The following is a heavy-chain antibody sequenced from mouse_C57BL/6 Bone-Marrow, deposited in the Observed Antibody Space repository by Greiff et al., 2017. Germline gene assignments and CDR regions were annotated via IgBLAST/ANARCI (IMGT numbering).Heavy chain of an antibody. CDR3: ARRNPSWFAY. CDR2: IHPNSGST. Sequence: VQLQQSGAELVKPGASVKLSCKASGYTFTSYWMHWVKQRPGQGLEWIGMIHPNSGSTNYNEKFKSKATLTVDKSSSTAYMQLSSLTSEDSAVYYCARRNPSWFAYWGQGTLVTVSA. CDR1: GYTFTSYW. J-gene: IGHJ3*01. V-gene: IGHV1-64*01.